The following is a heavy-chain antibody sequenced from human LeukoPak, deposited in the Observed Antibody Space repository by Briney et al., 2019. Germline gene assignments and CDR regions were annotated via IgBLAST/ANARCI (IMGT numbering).Heavy chain of an antibody. Sequence: ASVNVSCKASGYTFTSYYMHWVRQAPGQGLEWMGIINPSGGSTSYAQKFQGRVTMTRDTSTSTVYMELSSLRSEDTAVYYCAREERFLEWFDIWGQGTMVTVSS. CDR3: AREERFLEWFDI. J-gene: IGHJ3*02. CDR2: INPSGGST. D-gene: IGHD3-3*01. V-gene: IGHV1-46*01. CDR1: GYTFTSYY.